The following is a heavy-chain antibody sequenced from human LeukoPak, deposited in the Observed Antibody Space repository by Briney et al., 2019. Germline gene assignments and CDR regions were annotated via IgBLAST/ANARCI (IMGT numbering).Heavy chain of an antibody. CDR3: ARDMGVRGDFDY. Sequence: PGGSLRLSCAASGFTFSSYGMHWVRQAPGKGLEWVAVIWYDGSNKYYADSVKGRFTISRDNSKNTLYLQMNSLRAEDTAVYYCARDMGVRGDFDYWGQGTLVTVSS. CDR2: IWYDGSNK. D-gene: IGHD3-10*01. V-gene: IGHV3-33*01. J-gene: IGHJ4*02. CDR1: GFTFSSYG.